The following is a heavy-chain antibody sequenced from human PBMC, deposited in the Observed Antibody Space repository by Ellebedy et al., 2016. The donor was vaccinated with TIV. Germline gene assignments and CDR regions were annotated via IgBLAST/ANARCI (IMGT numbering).Heavy chain of an antibody. J-gene: IGHJ5*02. CDR3: ARGDDILTGYRNWFDP. CDR1: GGTFTNFA. Sequence: SVKVSXXASGGTFTNFAISWVRQAPGQGLEWMGGIIPIFGTANYAQKFQGRVTITADESTSTAYMELSSLRSEDTAVYYCARGDDILTGYRNWFDPWGQGTLVTVSS. CDR2: IIPIFGTA. V-gene: IGHV1-69*13. D-gene: IGHD3-9*01.